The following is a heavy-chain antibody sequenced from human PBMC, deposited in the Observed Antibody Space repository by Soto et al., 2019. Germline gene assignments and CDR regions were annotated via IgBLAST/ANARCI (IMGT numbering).Heavy chain of an antibody. CDR1: GFPFTTSS. CDR2: ISTDGVTT. D-gene: IGHD3-10*01. J-gene: IGHJ4*02. CDR3: AKGVGGGNSVYFDY. V-gene: IGHV3-23*01. Sequence: GGALRLSFVAPGFPFTTSSLNWGRPAPGKGLEWVSVISTDGVTTHYADSVKGRFTTSRDNSKNTLYVQMHSLRAEDTAVYYCAKGVGGGNSVYFDYWGQGTVVTVSS.